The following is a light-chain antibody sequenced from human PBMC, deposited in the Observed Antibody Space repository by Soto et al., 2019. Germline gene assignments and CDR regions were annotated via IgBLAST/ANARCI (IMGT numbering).Light chain of an antibody. J-gene: IGKJ3*01. CDR2: NAF. CDR1: QSVSSSY. CDR3: QQSYSTPFT. V-gene: IGKV3D-20*02. Sequence: EIVLTQSPGTLSLSPGERATLSCRASQSVSSSYLAWYQQKPGQAPRLLIYNAFNRATGIPDRFSGSGSGTDFTLTISRLEPEDFGTYYCQQSYSTPFTFAPGTKVDIK.